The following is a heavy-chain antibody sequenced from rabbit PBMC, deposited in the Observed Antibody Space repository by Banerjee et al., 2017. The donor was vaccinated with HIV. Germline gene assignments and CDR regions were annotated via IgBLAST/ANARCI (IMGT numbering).Heavy chain of an antibody. J-gene: IGHJ4*01. D-gene: IGHD2-1*01. Sequence: QSLEESGGDLVKPGASLTLTCTASGFSFSSSYYMCWVRQAPGKGPEWIGCIYPDYGNTDYASWAKGRFTISKTSSTTVTLQMTSLTAADTATYFCARRAGYGDYGYGGINLWGPGTLVTVS. CDR1: GFSFSSSYY. CDR2: IYPDYGNT. V-gene: IGHV1S40*01. CDR3: ARRAGYGDYGYGGINL.